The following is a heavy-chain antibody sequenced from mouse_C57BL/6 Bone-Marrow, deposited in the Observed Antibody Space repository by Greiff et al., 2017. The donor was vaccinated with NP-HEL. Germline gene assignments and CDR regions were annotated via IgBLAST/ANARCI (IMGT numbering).Heavy chain of an antibody. J-gene: IGHJ2*01. CDR3: DRSDYFGY. Sequence: VQLQESGAELARPGASVKLSCKASGYTFTSYGISWVKQRTGQGLEWIGEIYPRSGNTYYNEKFKGKATLTADKSSSTAYMELRSLTSEDSAVYFCDRSDYFGYWGQGTTLTVSS. CDR1: GYTFTSYG. CDR2: IYPRSGNT. V-gene: IGHV1-81*01.